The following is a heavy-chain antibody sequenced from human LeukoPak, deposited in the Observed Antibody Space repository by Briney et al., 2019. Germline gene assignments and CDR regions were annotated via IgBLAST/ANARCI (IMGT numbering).Heavy chain of an antibody. V-gene: IGHV4-38-2*01. D-gene: IGHD1-26*01. Sequence: SETLSLTCAVSGYSISSGYYWGWIRQPPGKGLEWIGSIYHSGSTYYNPPLKSRVTISVDTSKNPFSLKLSSVTAADTAVYYCARAGWELDYWGQGTLVTVSS. J-gene: IGHJ4*02. CDR3: ARAGWELDY. CDR2: IYHSGST. CDR1: GYSISSGYY.